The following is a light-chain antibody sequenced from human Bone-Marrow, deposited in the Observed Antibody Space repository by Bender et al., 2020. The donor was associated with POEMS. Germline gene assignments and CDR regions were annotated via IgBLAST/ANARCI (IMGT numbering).Light chain of an antibody. CDR2: EVS. CDR1: GSDVGTYKL. CDR3: SSYTSSSTLV. J-gene: IGLJ3*02. V-gene: IGLV2-14*02. Sequence: QSALTQPASVSGSPGQSITISCTGTGSDVGTYKLVSWYQQHPGKAPQLLIYEVSRRPSGVSNRFSGSKSGNTASLTISGLQAEDEADYYCSSYTSSSTLVFGGGTKLTVL.